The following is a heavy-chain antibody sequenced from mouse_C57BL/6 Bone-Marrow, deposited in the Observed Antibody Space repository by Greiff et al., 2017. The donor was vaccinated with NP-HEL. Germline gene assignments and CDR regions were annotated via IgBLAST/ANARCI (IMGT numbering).Heavy chain of an antibody. CDR2: INPNYGTT. CDR1: GYSFTDYN. Sequence: LQESGPELVKPGASVKISCKASGYSFTDYNMNWVKQSNGQSLEWIGVINPNYGTTSYNQKFKGKATLTVDQSSSTAYMQLNSLTSEDSAVYYCARGDYYGSRPRWYFDVWGTGTTVTVSS. D-gene: IGHD1-1*01. V-gene: IGHV1-39*01. CDR3: ARGDYYGSRPRWYFDV. J-gene: IGHJ1*03.